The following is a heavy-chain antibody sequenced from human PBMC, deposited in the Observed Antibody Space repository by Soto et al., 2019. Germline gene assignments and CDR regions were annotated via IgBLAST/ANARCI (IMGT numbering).Heavy chain of an antibody. V-gene: IGHV3-23*01. CDR3: AKDRFTSTVRKYWFFDL. CDR1: GFTFTNYA. J-gene: IGHJ2*01. CDR2: ISGGDGDT. D-gene: IGHD3-10*01. Sequence: EVHLLESGGGLVKPGGSLRLSCAASGFTFTNYAMTWVRQAPGKGLEWVSSISGGDGDTSYADSVKGRFTISRDNSENTMFLQMNRLRPHDTAVYYCAKDRFTSTVRKYWFFDLWGRGTLVTVSS.